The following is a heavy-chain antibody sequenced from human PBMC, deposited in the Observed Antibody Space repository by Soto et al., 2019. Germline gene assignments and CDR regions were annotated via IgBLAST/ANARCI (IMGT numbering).Heavy chain of an antibody. Sequence: PGGSLRLSCAASGFTFSSYAMSWVRQALGKGLEWVSAISGSGGSTYYADSVKGRFTISRDNSKNTLYLQMNSLRAEDTAVYYCAKLANYDILTGYYRYWGQGTLVTVSS. CDR1: GFTFSSYA. D-gene: IGHD3-9*01. V-gene: IGHV3-23*01. CDR2: ISGSGGST. CDR3: AKLANYDILTGYYRY. J-gene: IGHJ4*02.